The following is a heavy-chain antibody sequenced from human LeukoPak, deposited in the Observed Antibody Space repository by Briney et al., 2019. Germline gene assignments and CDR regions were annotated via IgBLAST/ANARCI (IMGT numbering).Heavy chain of an antibody. CDR1: GGSISSYY. CDR2: IYYSGST. J-gene: IGHJ4*02. D-gene: IGHD3-10*01. CDR3: AREYGSGSYYTDY. Sequence: SETLSLTCTVSGGSISSYYWGWIRQPPGKGLEWIGSIYYSGSTYYNPSLKSRVTISVDTSKNQFSLKLSSVTAADTAVYYCAREYGSGSYYTDYWGQGTLVTVSS. V-gene: IGHV4-39*07.